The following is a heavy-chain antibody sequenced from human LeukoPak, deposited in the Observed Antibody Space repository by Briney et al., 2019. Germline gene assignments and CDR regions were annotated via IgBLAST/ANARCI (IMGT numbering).Heavy chain of an antibody. D-gene: IGHD7-27*01. J-gene: IGHJ4*02. CDR2: ISSSSSYI. CDR1: GFTFSNYN. Sequence: PGGSLRLSCAASGFTFSNYNMNWVRQAPGKGLEWVSSISSSSSYIYYAGSMKGRFTISRDNAKNSLFLQMNSLRAEDTAVYYCASTPPITGDSDYWGQGTLVTVSS. CDR3: ASTPPITGDSDY. V-gene: IGHV3-21*01.